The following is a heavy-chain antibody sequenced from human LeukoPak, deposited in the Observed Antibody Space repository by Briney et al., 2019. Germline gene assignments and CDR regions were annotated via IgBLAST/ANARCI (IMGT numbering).Heavy chain of an antibody. Sequence: AGGSLRLSCAASGFTFSVYGMHWVRQAPGKGLEYVSAISTTGSTTYYAHSVKGRFTISRDNSKNTLYLQMGSVRPEDMAVYYCARDAYYNDGSGYPAINWYFDLWGPGTLVIVSS. D-gene: IGHD3-22*01. CDR2: ISTTGSTT. V-gene: IGHV3-64*01. CDR3: ARDAYYNDGSGYPAINWYFDL. J-gene: IGHJ2*01. CDR1: GFTFSVYG.